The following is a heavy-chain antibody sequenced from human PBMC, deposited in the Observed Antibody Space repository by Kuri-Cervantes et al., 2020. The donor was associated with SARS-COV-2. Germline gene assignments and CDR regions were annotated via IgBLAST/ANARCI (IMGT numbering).Heavy chain of an antibody. Sequence: SETLSLTCTVSGGSVNSGSYYWAWIRQPPGKGLERIGEITHRGDTIYNMSLKSRVTISVDTSKKQFSLDLRSVTAADTAIYYCARGPGYNGYYYMDVWGNGTTVTVSS. CDR3: ARGPGYNGYYYMDV. J-gene: IGHJ6*03. CDR1: GGSVNSGSYY. CDR2: ITHRGDT. V-gene: IGHV4-39*07. D-gene: IGHD5-24*01.